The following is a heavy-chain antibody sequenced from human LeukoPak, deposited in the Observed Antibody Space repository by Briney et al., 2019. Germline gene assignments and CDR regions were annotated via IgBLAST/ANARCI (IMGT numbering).Heavy chain of an antibody. CDR3: ARGSGRSLQDYYYGSGSLDY. Sequence: SETLSLTCAVYGGSFSGYYWSWIRKPPGKGLEWIGETNHSGSTNYNPSLKSRVTISVDTSKNQFSLKLSSVTAADTAVYYCARGSGRSLQDYYYGSGSLDYWGQGTLVTVSS. V-gene: IGHV4-34*01. J-gene: IGHJ4*02. D-gene: IGHD3-10*01. CDR1: GGSFSGYY. CDR2: TNHSGST.